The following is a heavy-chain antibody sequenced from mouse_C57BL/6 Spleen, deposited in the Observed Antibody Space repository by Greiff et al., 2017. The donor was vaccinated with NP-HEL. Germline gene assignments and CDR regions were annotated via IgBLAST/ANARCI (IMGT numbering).Heavy chain of an antibody. CDR1: GFSLSTFGMG. Sequence: QVTLKVSGPGILQPSQTLSLTCSFSGFSLSTFGMGVGWIRQPSGKGLEWLAHIWWDDDKYYNPALKSRLTISKDPTKNQVFLKIANVDTADTATYYCARMRYYGSSYYAMDYWGQGTSVTVSS. D-gene: IGHD1-1*01. J-gene: IGHJ4*01. CDR2: IWWDDDK. V-gene: IGHV8-8*01. CDR3: ARMRYYGSSYYAMDY.